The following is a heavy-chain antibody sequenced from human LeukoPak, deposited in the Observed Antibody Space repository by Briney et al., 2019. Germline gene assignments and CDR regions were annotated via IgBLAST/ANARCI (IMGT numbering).Heavy chain of an antibody. Sequence: SETLSLTCTVSGGSISSYYWSWIRQPPGKGLEWIGYIYYSGSTNYNPSLKSRVTISVDTSKNQFSLKLSSVTAADTAVYYCARALSGYSYGYYYYYMDVWGKGTTVTVSS. CDR3: ARALSGYSYGYYYYYMDV. CDR1: GGSISSYY. D-gene: IGHD5-18*01. V-gene: IGHV4-59*01. J-gene: IGHJ6*03. CDR2: IYYSGST.